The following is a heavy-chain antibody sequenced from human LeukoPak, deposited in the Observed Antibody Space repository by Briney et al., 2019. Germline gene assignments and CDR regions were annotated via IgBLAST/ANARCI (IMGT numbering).Heavy chain of an antibody. Sequence: PGGSLRLSCAASGFTFSNFGMHWVRQAPSKGLEWLAEISYDGSNEYHADSVKGRFTISRDNSKDTLFLQMNSLRAEDTAVYYCAKALDPYYDILTGYYTPPPFDYWGQGTLVTVSS. CDR3: AKALDPYYDILTGYYTPPPFDY. CDR2: ISYDGSNE. V-gene: IGHV3-30*18. D-gene: IGHD3-9*01. CDR1: GFTFSNFG. J-gene: IGHJ4*02.